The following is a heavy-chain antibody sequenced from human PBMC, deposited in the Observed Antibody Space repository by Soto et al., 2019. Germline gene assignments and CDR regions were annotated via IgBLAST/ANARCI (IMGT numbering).Heavy chain of an antibody. D-gene: IGHD3-16*01. CDR1: GFTFSDYY. CDR3: ERALDMITFGGVPDY. V-gene: IGHV3-11*01. Sequence: GGSLRLSCAASGFTFSDYYMSWIRQAPGKGLEWVSYISSSGSTIYYADSVKGRFTISRDNAKNSLYLQMNSLRAEDTAVYYCERALDMITFGGVPDYWGQGTLVTVSS. CDR2: ISSSGSTI. J-gene: IGHJ4*02.